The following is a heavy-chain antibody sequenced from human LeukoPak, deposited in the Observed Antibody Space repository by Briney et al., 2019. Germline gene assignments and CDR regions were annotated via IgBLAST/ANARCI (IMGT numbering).Heavy chain of an antibody. CDR2: IRQDGDTK. CDR3: ARSLPYGTTWYGRSDF. J-gene: IGHJ4*02. D-gene: IGHD6-13*01. CDR1: GFPFNAYW. Sequence: GESLKISCKGSGFPFNAYWMTWVRQAPGKGLEWVANIRQDGDTKYYVDSVKGRFTISRDNAMNSLYLQMNSLRAEDTAIYYCARSLPYGTTWYGRSDFWGQGTLVTVSS. V-gene: IGHV3-7*03.